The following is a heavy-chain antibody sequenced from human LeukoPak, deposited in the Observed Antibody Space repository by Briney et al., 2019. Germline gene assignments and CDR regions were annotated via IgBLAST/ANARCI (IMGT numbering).Heavy chain of an antibody. CDR3: AKEAVAGTVIEYFQH. CDR1: GFTFSSYW. CDR2: IKQDGSEK. D-gene: IGHD6-19*01. Sequence: GGSLRLSCAASGFTFSSYWMSWVRQAPGKGLEWVANIKQDGSEKYYVDSVKGRFTISRDNAKNSLYLQMNSLRAEDTAVYYCAKEAVAGTVIEYFQHWGQGTLVTVSS. V-gene: IGHV3-7*03. J-gene: IGHJ1*01.